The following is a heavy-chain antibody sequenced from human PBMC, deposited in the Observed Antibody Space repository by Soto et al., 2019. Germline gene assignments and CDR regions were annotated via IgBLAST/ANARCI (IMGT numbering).Heavy chain of an antibody. CDR3: ARVWKNSSGWPLDS. CDR2: ISYSGST. V-gene: IGHV4-59*01. CDR1: GGSINSYY. Sequence: SGTLSLTCTVSGGSINSYYWSWIRQPPGKRLEWIGYISYSGSTNYNPSLKSRVTISADTSKNQFSLKLNSVTAADTAVYYCARVWKNSSGWPLDSWGQGTLVTVSS. D-gene: IGHD6-19*01. J-gene: IGHJ4*02.